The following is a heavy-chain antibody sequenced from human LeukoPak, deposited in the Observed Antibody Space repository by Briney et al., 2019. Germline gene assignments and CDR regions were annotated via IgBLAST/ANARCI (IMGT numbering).Heavy chain of an antibody. CDR1: GGSISSYY. J-gene: IGHJ5*02. CDR2: IYYSGST. CDR3: ARGELDYDILTGYYDGGWFDP. D-gene: IGHD3-9*01. Sequence: KPSETLSLTCTVSGGSISSYYWSWIRQPPGKGLEWIGYIYYSGSTNYNPSLKSRVTISVDTSKNQFSLKLSSVTAADTAVYYCARGELDYDILTGYYDGGWFDPWGQGTLVTVSS. V-gene: IGHV4-59*12.